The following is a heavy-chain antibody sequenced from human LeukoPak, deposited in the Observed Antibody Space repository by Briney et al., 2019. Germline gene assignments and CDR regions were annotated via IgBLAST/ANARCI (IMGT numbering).Heavy chain of an antibody. CDR2: IIPIFGTA. Sequence: ASVKVSCKASGGTFSSYAISWVRQAPGQGLEWKGGIIPIFGTANYAQKFQGRVTITADESTSTAYMELSSLRSQDTAVYYCTRDCSGGSCYSSAAFDYWGQGTLVTVSS. J-gene: IGHJ4*02. D-gene: IGHD2-15*01. CDR3: TRDCSGGSCYSSAAFDY. CDR1: GGTFSSYA. V-gene: IGHV1-69*13.